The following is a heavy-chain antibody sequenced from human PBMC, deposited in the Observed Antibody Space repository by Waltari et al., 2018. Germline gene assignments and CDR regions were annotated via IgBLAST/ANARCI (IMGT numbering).Heavy chain of an antibody. CDR1: GGTFSSYA. J-gene: IGHJ3*02. CDR2: MIPSVGTA. Sequence: QVQLVQSGAEVKKPGSSVKVSCKASGGTFSSYAISWVRQAPGQGPEWMGRMIPSVGTANYAHTFQGRVTSTADRSKSSAYIELSSLRSEDTAVYSCARDHAPYAFDIWGQGTMVTVSS. CDR3: ARDHAPYAFDI. V-gene: IGHV1-69*08.